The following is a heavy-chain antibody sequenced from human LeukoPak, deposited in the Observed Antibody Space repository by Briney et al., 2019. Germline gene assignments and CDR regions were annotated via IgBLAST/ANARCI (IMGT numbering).Heavy chain of an antibody. D-gene: IGHD3-10*01. V-gene: IGHV3-23*01. CDR3: AKDSSGWFGEFDY. J-gene: IGHJ4*02. CDR1: GFTFSSYA. CDR2: ISGSGGST. Sequence: PGGSLRLSCAASGFTFSSYAMSWVRQAPGKGLEWVSAISGSGGSTYYADSVRGRFTISRDNSKNTLYLQMNSLRAEDTAVYYCAKDSSGWFGEFDYWGQGTLATVSS.